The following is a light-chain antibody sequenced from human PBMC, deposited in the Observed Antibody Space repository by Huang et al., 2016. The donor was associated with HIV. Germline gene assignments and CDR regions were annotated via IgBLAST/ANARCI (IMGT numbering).Light chain of an antibody. Sequence: IQLTQSPSSLSASVGDRVTITCRASQGIRSHVAWYQLKPGKAPKLLIYGASTLRSGVPSRFSGSGSGTDFTRTISSLQPDDFASYYCQQLNTYPITFGQGTRLEIK. CDR1: QGIRSH. V-gene: IGKV1-9*01. CDR3: QQLNTYPIT. CDR2: GAS. J-gene: IGKJ5*01.